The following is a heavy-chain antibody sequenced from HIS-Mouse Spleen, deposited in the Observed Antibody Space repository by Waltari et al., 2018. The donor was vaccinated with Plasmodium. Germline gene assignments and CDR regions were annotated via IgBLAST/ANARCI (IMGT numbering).Heavy chain of an antibody. V-gene: IGHV3-66*01. CDR1: GFTVSSNY. J-gene: IGHJ4*02. Sequence: EVQLVESGGDLVQPGGSLRLSCAASGFTVSSNYMSWVRQAPGKGVEWVSVIYSVGSTYYADAVKGRFTISRDNSKNTLYLQMNSLRAEDTAVYYCARLGIPYVDTAMAVGYWGQGTLVTVSS. CDR3: ARLGIPYVDTAMAVGY. D-gene: IGHD5-18*01. CDR2: IYSVGST.